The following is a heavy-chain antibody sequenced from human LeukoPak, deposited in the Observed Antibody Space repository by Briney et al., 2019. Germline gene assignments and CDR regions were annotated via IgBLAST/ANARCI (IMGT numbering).Heavy chain of an antibody. Sequence: GGSLRLSCGASGFTFSAYTIHWVRQAPGTGLEWVSSINGDTDYIYYADSLKGRFIISRDNAKNSLYLQMNSLRVEDTAVYYCARGGGYCGGNCYGIDYWGQGTLVTVSS. V-gene: IGHV3-21*01. CDR2: INGDTDYI. J-gene: IGHJ4*02. CDR1: GFTFSAYT. CDR3: ARGGGYCGGNCYGIDY. D-gene: IGHD2-21*01.